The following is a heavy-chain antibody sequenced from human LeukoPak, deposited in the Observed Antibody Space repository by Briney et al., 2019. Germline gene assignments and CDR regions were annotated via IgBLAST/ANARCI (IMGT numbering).Heavy chain of an antibody. J-gene: IGHJ6*03. CDR1: GFTFSTYS. V-gene: IGHV3-48*04. CDR2: ISSSATTT. D-gene: IGHD6-19*01. Sequence: GGSLRLSCAASGFTFSTYSMNWVRQAPGKGLEWVSYISSSATTTYYVDSVKGRFTISRDNAKNSLYLQMNSLRAEDTAIYYCARAQWRTYSYYYMDVWGKGTTVTVSS. CDR3: ARAQWRTYSYYYMDV.